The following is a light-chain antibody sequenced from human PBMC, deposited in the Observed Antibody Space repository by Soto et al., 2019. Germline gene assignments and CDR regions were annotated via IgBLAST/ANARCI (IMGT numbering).Light chain of an antibody. Sequence: QSALTQPASVSGSPGQSIAISCTGTSSDVGAYNYVSWYQQYPGKAPKPMIYDVSNRPSGVSDRFSGSKSGNTASLTISGLQAEDEAYYYCSSYTTSFTYVFGTGTKVTVL. CDR1: SSDVGAYNY. J-gene: IGLJ1*01. CDR2: DVS. V-gene: IGLV2-14*03. CDR3: SSYTTSFTYV.